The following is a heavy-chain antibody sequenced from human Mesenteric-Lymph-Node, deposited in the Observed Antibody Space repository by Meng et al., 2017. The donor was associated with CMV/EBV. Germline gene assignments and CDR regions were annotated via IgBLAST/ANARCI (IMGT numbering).Heavy chain of an antibody. CDR3: ARDTLTYSYGPGWIDP. J-gene: IGHJ5*02. CDR1: GGSISSSWHY. Sequence: QPQLQGSGPRLVKPSETLSLKCTVSGGSISSSWHYWGWIRQPPGKGLEWIGSIFYSGSAHYNPALESRVTISIDKSKNEFFLNLGSVTAADTAMYFCARDTLTYSYGPGWIDPWGQGTLVTVSS. D-gene: IGHD3-10*01. CDR2: IFYSGSA. V-gene: IGHV4-39*02.